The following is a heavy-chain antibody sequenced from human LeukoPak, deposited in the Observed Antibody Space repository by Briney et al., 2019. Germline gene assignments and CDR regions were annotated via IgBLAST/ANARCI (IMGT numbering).Heavy chain of an antibody. J-gene: IGHJ4*02. V-gene: IGHV1-2*02. D-gene: IGHD5-18*01. CDR3: AGVRGYSYGPSDY. Sequence: GASVKVSCKASGYTFTGYYMHWVRQAPGQGLEWMGWINPNSGGTNYAQKFQGRVTMTRDTSTSTAYMELSRLRSDDTAVYYCAGVRGYSYGPSDYWGQGTLVTVSS. CDR1: GYTFTGYY. CDR2: INPNSGGT.